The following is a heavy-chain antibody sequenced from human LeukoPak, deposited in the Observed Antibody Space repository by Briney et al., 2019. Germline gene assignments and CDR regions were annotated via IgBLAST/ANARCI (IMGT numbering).Heavy chain of an antibody. CDR1: GGSFSGYY. J-gene: IGHJ2*01. D-gene: IGHD3-22*01. Sequence: SETLPLTCAVSGGSFSGYYWSWIRQPPGKGLEWIGEINHSGSTNYNPSLKSRVTTSVDTSKNQFSLKLSSVTAADTAVYYCARLRTYYYDSSGYYEDWYFDLWGRGTLVTVSS. V-gene: IGHV4-34*01. CDR3: ARLRTYYYDSSGYYEDWYFDL. CDR2: INHSGST.